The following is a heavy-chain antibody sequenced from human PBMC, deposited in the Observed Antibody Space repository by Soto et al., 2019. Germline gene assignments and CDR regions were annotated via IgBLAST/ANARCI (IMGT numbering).Heavy chain of an antibody. J-gene: IGHJ4*02. V-gene: IGHV4-34*01. CDR2: VNHRGVT. CDR1: GGDFSGYY. Sequence: ASGTLSLTSAVDGGDFSGYYWTRIRQPPGKGLEWIGEVNHRGVTHYNPSLKSRVTISTDTSKNQFSLKLSSVTAADTAVYYCASWGYISSSPEYWGRGALVTVSS. D-gene: IGHD2-2*01. CDR3: ASWGYISSSPEY.